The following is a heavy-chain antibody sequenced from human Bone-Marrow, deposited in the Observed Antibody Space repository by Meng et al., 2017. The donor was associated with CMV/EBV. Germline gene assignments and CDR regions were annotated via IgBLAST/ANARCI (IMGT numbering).Heavy chain of an antibody. J-gene: IGHJ4*02. CDR3: ARASIAARRVYYFDY. D-gene: IGHD6-6*01. V-gene: IGHV3-30*04. CDR1: GFTFSSYA. CDR2: ISYDGSNK. Sequence: SGFTFSSYAMQWVRQAPGKGLEWVAVISYDGSNKYDEDSVKGRFTISRDNSKNTLYLQMNSLRAEDTAVYYCARASIAARRVYYFDYWGQGTLVTVSS.